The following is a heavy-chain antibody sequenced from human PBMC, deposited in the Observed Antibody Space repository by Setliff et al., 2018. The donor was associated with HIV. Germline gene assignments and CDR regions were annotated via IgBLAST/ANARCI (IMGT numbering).Heavy chain of an antibody. CDR1: GFTVAAYP. Sequence: GGSLRLSCAASGFTVAAYPLSWVRQAPGKGLEWVANIKQDGSEKYYVDSVKGRFTISRDNAKNSLYLQMNSLRGEDTAVYDCAGSRGYFVKADWGQGTLVTVSS. CDR3: AGSRGYFVKAD. CDR2: IKQDGSEK. D-gene: IGHD3-22*01. J-gene: IGHJ4*02. V-gene: IGHV3-7*01.